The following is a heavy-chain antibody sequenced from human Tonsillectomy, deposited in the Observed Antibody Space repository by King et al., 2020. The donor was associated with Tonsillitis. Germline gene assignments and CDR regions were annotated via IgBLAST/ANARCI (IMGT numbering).Heavy chain of an antibody. CDR3: ARGYYDSSGYYSLFDY. Sequence: VQLVESGAEVKKPGASVKVSCKASGYTFTGYYMHWVRQAPGQGLEWMGWINPNIGGTNYAKNVQGWVTMTRDTAISPAYMELSRLRSDDTAVYYCARGYYDSSGYYSLFDYWGQGTLVTVSS. V-gene: IGHV1-2*04. CDR2: INPNIGGT. D-gene: IGHD3-22*01. CDR1: GYTFTGYY. J-gene: IGHJ4*02.